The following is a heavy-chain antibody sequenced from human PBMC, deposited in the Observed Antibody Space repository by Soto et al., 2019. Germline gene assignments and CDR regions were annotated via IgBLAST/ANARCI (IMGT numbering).Heavy chain of an antibody. D-gene: IGHD6-13*01. CDR1: GDSVSSNNVA. V-gene: IGHV6-1*01. CDR2: TYYRSKWYN. J-gene: IGHJ5*02. CDR3: ARAPQLSAAWFDP. Sequence: SQTLSLTCVISGDSVSSNNVAWNWIRQSPSRGLEWLGRTYYRSKWYNNYAVSVKSRITINPDTSKNQFSLQLNSVTPEDTAVYYCARAPQLSAAWFDPWGQGTLVTVSS.